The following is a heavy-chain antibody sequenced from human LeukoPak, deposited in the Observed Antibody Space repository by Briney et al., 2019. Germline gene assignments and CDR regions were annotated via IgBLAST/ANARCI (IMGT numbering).Heavy chain of an antibody. CDR2: ISSKANSYAT. V-gene: IGHV3-73*01. CDR3: TSSPSLRYCSSTSCYSYYYMDV. Sequence: GESLKLSCAASGFTFSGSAMHWVRQASGKGLEWVGRISSKANSYATAYAASVKGRFTISRDDSKNTAYLQMNSLKTEDTAVYYCTSSPSLRYCSSTSCYSYYYMDVWGKGTTVTVSS. CDR1: GFTFSGSA. D-gene: IGHD2-2*01. J-gene: IGHJ6*03.